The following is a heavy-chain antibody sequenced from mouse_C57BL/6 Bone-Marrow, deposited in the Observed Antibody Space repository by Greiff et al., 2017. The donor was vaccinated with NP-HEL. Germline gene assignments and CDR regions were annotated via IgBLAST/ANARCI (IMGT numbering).Heavy chain of an antibody. CDR2: IDPSDSYT. CDR1: GYTFTSYW. D-gene: IGHD3-3*01. J-gene: IGHJ2*01. V-gene: IGHV1-69*01. Sequence: VQLQQPGAELVMPGASVKLSCKASGYTFTSYWLHWVKQRPGQGLEWIGEIDPSDSYTNYNQKFKGQSTLTVDKSSSTAYMQLSSLTSEDSAFYYSARRQRRGRDIDDWGQGTTLTVSS. CDR3: ARRQRRGRDIDD.